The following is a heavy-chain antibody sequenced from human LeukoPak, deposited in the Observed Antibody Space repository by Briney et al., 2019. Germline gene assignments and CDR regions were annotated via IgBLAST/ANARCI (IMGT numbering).Heavy chain of an antibody. J-gene: IGHJ4*02. Sequence: PSETLSLTCTVSGDSISPYYWRWLRQPPGEGLEWIGYVYYSGSTTYNPSLKSRVNISVDTSKNQFSLKLTSVTAADTAVYYCARASGSSYVVFFFDYWGQGTLVTVSS. CDR1: GDSISPYY. V-gene: IGHV4-59*01. CDR2: VYYSGST. D-gene: IGHD3-10*01. CDR3: ARASGSSYVVFFFDY.